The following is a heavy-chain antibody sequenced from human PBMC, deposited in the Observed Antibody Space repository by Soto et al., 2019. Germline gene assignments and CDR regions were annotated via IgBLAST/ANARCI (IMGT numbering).Heavy chain of an antibody. D-gene: IGHD5-12*01. J-gene: IGHJ6*03. CDR1: GFTFSSYS. Sequence: GGSLRLSCAASGFTFSSYSMNWVRQAPGKGLEWVSSISSSSSYIYYADSVKGRFTISRDNAKNSLYLQMNSLRAEDTAVYYCAREVGGYDWGYYYMDVWGKGTTVTVSS. CDR3: AREVGGYDWGYYYMDV. CDR2: ISSSSSYI. V-gene: IGHV3-21*01.